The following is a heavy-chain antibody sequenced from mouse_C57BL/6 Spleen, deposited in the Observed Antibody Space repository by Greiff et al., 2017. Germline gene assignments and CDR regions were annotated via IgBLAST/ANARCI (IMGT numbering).Heavy chain of an antibody. V-gene: IGHV5-4*03. D-gene: IGHD2-3*01. CDR1: GFTFSSYA. Sequence: EVKLMESGGGLVKPGGSLKLSCAASGFTFSSYAMSWVRQTPEKRLEWVGTISDGGSYTYYPDNVKGRFTISKGNAKNNLYLQMSHLKSEDTARYYCARNRDGYLGDWGQGTTLTVSS. CDR2: ISDGGSYT. CDR3: ARNRDGYLGD. J-gene: IGHJ2*01.